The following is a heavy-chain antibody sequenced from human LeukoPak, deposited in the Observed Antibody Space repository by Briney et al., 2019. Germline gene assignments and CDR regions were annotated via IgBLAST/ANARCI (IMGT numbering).Heavy chain of an antibody. D-gene: IGHD6-19*01. J-gene: IGHJ4*02. CDR3: VRRDTGWNYFDY. V-gene: IGHV4-59*08. CDR2: IYYTGKN. CDR1: GGSINSHY. Sequence: SETLSLTCAVSGGSINSHYWGWVRQPPGKGLQWIGDIYYTGKNNYNPSLKSRVTISLDTSKDHLSLNLTSVVAADTAIYYCVRRDTGWNYFDYWGQGILVTVSS.